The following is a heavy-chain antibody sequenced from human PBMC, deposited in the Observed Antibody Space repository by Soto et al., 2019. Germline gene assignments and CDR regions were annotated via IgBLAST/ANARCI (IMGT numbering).Heavy chain of an antibody. V-gene: IGHV3-23*01. D-gene: IGHD3-9*01. Sequence: EVQLLESGGDLIQPGGSLRLSCAASGFTFSTYAMNWVRQAPGKGLEWVSAIRASGGSTYYADSVKGRFTISRDNSKNALYLQVNRLRAEDTAVYYCAKDHCDILTGPPAPDYWGQGTLVTVSS. CDR3: AKDHCDILTGPPAPDY. J-gene: IGHJ4*02. CDR1: GFTFSTYA. CDR2: IRASGGST.